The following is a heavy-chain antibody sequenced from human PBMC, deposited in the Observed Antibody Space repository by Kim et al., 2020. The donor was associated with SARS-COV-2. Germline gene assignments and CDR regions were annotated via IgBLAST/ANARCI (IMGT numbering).Heavy chain of an antibody. CDR2: IVVGSGNT. Sequence: SVKVSCKASGFTFTSSAVQWVRQARGQRLEWIGWIVVGSGNTNYAQKFQERVTITRDMSTSTAYMELSSLRSEDTAVYYCAAEAYGSGSLSGMDVWGQGTTVTVSS. CDR1: GFTFTSSA. CDR3: AAEAYGSGSLSGMDV. J-gene: IGHJ6*02. V-gene: IGHV1-58*01. D-gene: IGHD3-10*01.